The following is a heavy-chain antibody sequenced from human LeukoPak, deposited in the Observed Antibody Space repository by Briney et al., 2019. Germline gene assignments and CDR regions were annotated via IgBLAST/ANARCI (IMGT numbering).Heavy chain of an antibody. Sequence: GASVKVSCKASGYTFTSYDISWVRQAPGQGLEWMGWISAYNGNTNYAQELQGRVTMTTDTSTSTAYMELRSLRSDDTAVYYCARDPGYCSSTSCYAVWYYYGMDVWGKGTTVTVSS. CDR3: ARDPGYCSSTSCYAVWYYYGMDV. D-gene: IGHD2-2*01. CDR1: GYTFTSYD. J-gene: IGHJ6*04. V-gene: IGHV1-18*04. CDR2: ISAYNGNT.